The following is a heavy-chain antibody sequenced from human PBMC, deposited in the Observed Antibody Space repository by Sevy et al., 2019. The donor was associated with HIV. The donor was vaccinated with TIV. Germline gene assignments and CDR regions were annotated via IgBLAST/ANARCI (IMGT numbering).Heavy chain of an antibody. J-gene: IGHJ4*02. V-gene: IGHV1-69*13. Sequence: ASVKVSCKASGGTFSSFAIKWVRQAPGQGLEWMGGIIPFFGTANYAQKFQGRVTITADESTSTAYMEVSSLRSEDTALYYCARGHSSDWHTSFDYWGQGTLVTVSS. CDR2: IIPFFGTA. CDR3: ARGHSSDWHTSFDY. CDR1: GGTFSSFA. D-gene: IGHD6-19*01.